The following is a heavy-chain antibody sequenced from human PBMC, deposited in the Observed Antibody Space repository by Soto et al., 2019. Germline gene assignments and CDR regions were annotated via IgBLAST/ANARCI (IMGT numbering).Heavy chain of an antibody. CDR3: ARDEAWYDSSGYYPSPGYAFDI. Sequence: GGSLRLSCAASGFTLSSYAMHWVRQAPGKGLEWVAVISCAGTSTYYADSVRGRFTISRDNSKDTVYLQLNSLRSEDTAVYYCARDEAWYDSSGYYPSPGYAFDIWGQGTMVTVSS. V-gene: IGHV3-30-3*01. CDR1: GFTLSSYA. D-gene: IGHD3-22*01. J-gene: IGHJ3*02. CDR2: ISCAGTST.